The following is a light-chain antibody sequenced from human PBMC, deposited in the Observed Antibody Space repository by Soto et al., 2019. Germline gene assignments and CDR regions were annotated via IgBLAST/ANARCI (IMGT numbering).Light chain of an antibody. Sequence: QSALTQPRSVSGSPGQSVTISCTGNSSDVGGYNYVSWYQQHPGKAPKLMIYDVSKRPSGVPDRFSGSKSGNTASLTISGLQAEDEADYYCCSYAGSLRVFGGGTKLTVL. CDR2: DVS. J-gene: IGLJ2*01. CDR3: CSYAGSLRV. CDR1: SSDVGGYNY. V-gene: IGLV2-11*01.